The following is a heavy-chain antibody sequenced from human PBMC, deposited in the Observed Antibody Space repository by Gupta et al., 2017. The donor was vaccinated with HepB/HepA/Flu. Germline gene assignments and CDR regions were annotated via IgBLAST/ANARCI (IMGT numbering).Heavy chain of an antibody. V-gene: IGHV1-2*02. CDR2: INPNSGGT. Sequence: QVQLVQSGAEVKKPGASVQVPCKASGYTFTGYYMHWVRQAPGQGLEWMGWINPNSGGTNYAQKFQGRVTMTRDTSISTAYMELSRLRSDDSAVYYCAREVTTVTTTACDYWGQGTLVTVSS. CDR3: AREVTTVTTTACDY. D-gene: IGHD4-17*01. CDR1: GYTFTGYY. J-gene: IGHJ4*02.